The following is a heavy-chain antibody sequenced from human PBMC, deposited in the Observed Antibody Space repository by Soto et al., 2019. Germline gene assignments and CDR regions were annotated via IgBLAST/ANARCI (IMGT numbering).Heavy chain of an antibody. CDR1: GFTFSSYG. CDR2: ISYDGSNK. CDR3: AKYIITVTPHDH. V-gene: IGHV3-30*18. J-gene: IGHJ4*02. D-gene: IGHD4-17*01. Sequence: EGSLRLSCAASGFTFSSYGMHWVRQAPGKGLEWVAVISYDGSNKYYADSVKGRFTISRDNSKNTLYLQMNSLSAADTALYYCAKYIITVTPHDHWGPGTLVTVSS.